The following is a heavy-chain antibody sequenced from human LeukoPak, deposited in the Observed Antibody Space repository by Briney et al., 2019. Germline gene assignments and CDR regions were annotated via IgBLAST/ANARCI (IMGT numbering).Heavy chain of an antibody. CDR2: ISGSGGST. Sequence: GGSLRLSCAASGFTFSSYAMSWVRQAPGKGLEWVSAISGSGGSTYYADSVKGRFTISRDNSKNTLYLQMNSLRAEDTAVYYCAKELAPKLGIAVAGTAFDIWGQGTMVTVSS. V-gene: IGHV3-23*01. CDR3: AKELAPKLGIAVAGTAFDI. D-gene: IGHD6-19*01. J-gene: IGHJ3*02. CDR1: GFTFSSYA.